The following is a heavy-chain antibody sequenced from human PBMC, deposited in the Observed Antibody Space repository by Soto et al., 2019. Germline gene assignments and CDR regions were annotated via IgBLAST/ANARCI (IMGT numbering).Heavy chain of an antibody. D-gene: IGHD3-10*01. Sequence: QVQLQESGPGLVKPSETLSLTCTVSGGSISSYYWSWIRQPPGKGLEWIGYIYYSGSTNYNPSPKKRAPNARDTPKNRFPQRLSCASAGDTAVYYCAGGLRGGGHGGHWFAPGGRRSL. CDR1: GGSISSYY. V-gene: IGHV4-59*01. CDR2: IYYSGST. J-gene: IGHJ5*02. CDR3: AGGLRGGGHGGHWFAP.